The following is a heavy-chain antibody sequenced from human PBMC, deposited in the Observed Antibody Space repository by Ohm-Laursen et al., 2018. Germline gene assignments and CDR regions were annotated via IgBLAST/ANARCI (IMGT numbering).Heavy chain of an antibody. CDR1: GGSISSYY. Sequence: SDTLSLTCTVSGGSISSYYWSWIRQPPGKGLEWIGYIYYSGSTNYNPSLKSRVTISVDTSKNQFSLKLSSVTAADTAVYYCARRAWHSSGFRNWYYFDYWGQGTLVTVSS. D-gene: IGHD6-19*01. V-gene: IGHV4-59*08. J-gene: IGHJ4*02. CDR3: ARRAWHSSGFRNWYYFDY. CDR2: IYYSGST.